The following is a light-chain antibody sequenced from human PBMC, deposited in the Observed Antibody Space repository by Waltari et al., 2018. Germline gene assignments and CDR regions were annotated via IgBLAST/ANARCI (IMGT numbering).Light chain of an antibody. CDR3: AAWDDSLSAGV. Sequence: QSVLTQPPSASGTPGQRVTISSSGSNSNIGSNYVYWYQQLPGTAPKLLIYRSNQRREGVPVRFSAAKSGPSASLALSGLRSEDEDDYYSAAWDDSLSAGVFGGGTKLTVL. CDR1: NSNIGSNY. CDR2: RSN. V-gene: IGLV1-47*01. J-gene: IGLJ2*01.